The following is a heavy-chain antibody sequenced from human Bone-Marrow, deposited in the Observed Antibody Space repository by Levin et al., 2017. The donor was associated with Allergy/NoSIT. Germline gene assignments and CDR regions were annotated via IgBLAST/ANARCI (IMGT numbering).Heavy chain of an antibody. Sequence: GGSPRLSCAASGFTFSSYAMSWVRQAPGKGLEWVSAISGTGDDTFYADSVKGRFTISRDNSKNTLHLQMNSLRPEDTAVYYCAKDGPYCSGSICYYYDCWGQGALVTVSS. CDR1: GFTFSSYA. D-gene: IGHD2-15*01. CDR2: ISGTGDDT. V-gene: IGHV3-23*01. CDR3: AKDGPYCSGSICYYYDC. J-gene: IGHJ4*02.